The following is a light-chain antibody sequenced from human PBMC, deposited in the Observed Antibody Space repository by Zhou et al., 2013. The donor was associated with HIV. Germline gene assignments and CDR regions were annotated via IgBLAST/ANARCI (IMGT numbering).Light chain of an antibody. CDR2: KAS. V-gene: IGKV1-5*03. Sequence: DIQMTQSPSTLSASVGDRVTITCRASQSISSWLAWYQQKPGKAPKLLIYKASSLESGVPSRFSGSGSGTEFTLTISSLEPEDFAVYYCQQHVNLITFGQGTRLELK. J-gene: IGKJ5*01. CDR3: QQHVNLIT. CDR1: QSISSW.